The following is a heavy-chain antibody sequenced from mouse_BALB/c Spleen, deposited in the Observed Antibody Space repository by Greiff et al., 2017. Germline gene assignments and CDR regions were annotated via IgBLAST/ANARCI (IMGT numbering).Heavy chain of an antibody. Sequence: QVQLQQSGAELVRPGVSVKISCKGSGYTFTDYAMHWVKQSHAKSLEWIGVISTYYGDASYNQKFKGKATMTVDKSSSTAYMELARLTSEDSAIYYCARLGGHARMDYWGQGTSVTVSS. V-gene: IGHV1S137*01. CDR2: ISTYYGDA. CDR3: ARLGGHARMDY. J-gene: IGHJ4*01. CDR1: GYTFTDYA.